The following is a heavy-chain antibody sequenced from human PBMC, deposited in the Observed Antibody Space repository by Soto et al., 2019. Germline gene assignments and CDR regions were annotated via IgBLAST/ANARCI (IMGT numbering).Heavy chain of an antibody. V-gene: IGHV1-18*01. D-gene: IGHD3-22*01. J-gene: IGHJ4*02. CDR1: GYTFTSYG. CDR3: ARDRAYDSSGYPFDY. Sequence: GTSVKFSCKASGYTFTSYGISWVRQAPGQGLEWMGWISAYNGNTNCAQKLQGRVTMTTDTSTSTAYMELRSLRSDDTAVYYCARDRAYDSSGYPFDYWGQGTLITVSS. CDR2: ISAYNGNT.